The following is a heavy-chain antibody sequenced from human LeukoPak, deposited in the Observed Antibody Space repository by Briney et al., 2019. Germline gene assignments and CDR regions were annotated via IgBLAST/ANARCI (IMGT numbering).Heavy chain of an antibody. CDR2: ISYDGSNK. CDR1: GFTFSSYG. Sequence: GGSLRLSCAASGFTFSSYGMHWVRQAPGKGLEWVAVISYDGSNKYYADSVKGRFTISRDNSKNTLYLQMNSLRAEDTAVYYCAKDWYYYDSSGYLIDYWGQGTLVTVPS. CDR3: AKDWYYYDSSGYLIDY. J-gene: IGHJ4*02. D-gene: IGHD3-22*01. V-gene: IGHV3-30*18.